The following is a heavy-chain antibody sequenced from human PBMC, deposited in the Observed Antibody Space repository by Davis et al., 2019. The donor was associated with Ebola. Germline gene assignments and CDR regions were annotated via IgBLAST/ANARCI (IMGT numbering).Heavy chain of an antibody. Sequence: ASVKVSCKASGYTFTGYYMHWVRQAPGQGLGWMGWINPNSGGTNYAQKFQGRVTMTRDTSISTAYMELSRLRSDDTAVYYCARDRVATVTNNYYYYYGMDVWGQGTTVTVSS. CDR2: INPNSGGT. CDR1: GYTFTGYY. CDR3: ARDRVATVTNNYYYYYGMDV. D-gene: IGHD4-11*01. J-gene: IGHJ6*02. V-gene: IGHV1-2*02.